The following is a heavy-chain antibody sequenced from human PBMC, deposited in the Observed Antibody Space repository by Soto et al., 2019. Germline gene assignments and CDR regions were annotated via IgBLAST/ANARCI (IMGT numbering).Heavy chain of an antibody. D-gene: IGHD3-3*01. Sequence: GGSLRLSCAASGFTFSSYGMHWVRQAPGKGLEWVAVTSYDGSNKYYADSVKGRFTISRDNSKNTLYLQMNSLRAEDTAVYYCAKSPHYDFWSGYTLAFDYWGQGTLVTVSS. CDR3: AKSPHYDFWSGYTLAFDY. J-gene: IGHJ4*02. CDR2: TSYDGSNK. V-gene: IGHV3-30*18. CDR1: GFTFSSYG.